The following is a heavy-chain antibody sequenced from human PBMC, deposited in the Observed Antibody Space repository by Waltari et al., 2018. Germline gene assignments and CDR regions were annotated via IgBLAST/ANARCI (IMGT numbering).Heavy chain of an antibody. CDR1: GYTFISNA. V-gene: IGHV1-18*04. CDR2: ISAYDGST. CDR3: ARLAHHGVSGGDF. Sequence: QVQLVQSGAEVKKLGASVKVSCKASGYTFISNAINWVRQAPGQGLEWMGWISAYDGSTEYAQIFQGRISMTTDTSTRTAYMELRGLTSDDSAVYYCARLAHHGVSGGDFWGQGTLVTVSS. D-gene: IGHD3-10*01. J-gene: IGHJ4*02.